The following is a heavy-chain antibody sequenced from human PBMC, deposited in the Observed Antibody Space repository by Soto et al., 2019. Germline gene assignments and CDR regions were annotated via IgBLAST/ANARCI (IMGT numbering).Heavy chain of an antibody. V-gene: IGHV3-30*03. J-gene: IGHJ4*02. Sequence: PGGSLRLSCAASGFTFTSHAMHWVRQTPGKGLEWVAAISYDEIDKKYASSVKGRFTVSRDNVKNTLSLQMNSLRPEDTAIYYCASPTLPYSSSWYGFDYWGQGTLVTVSS. CDR1: GFTFTSHA. CDR3: ASPTLPYSSSWYGFDY. CDR2: ISYDEIDK. D-gene: IGHD6-13*01.